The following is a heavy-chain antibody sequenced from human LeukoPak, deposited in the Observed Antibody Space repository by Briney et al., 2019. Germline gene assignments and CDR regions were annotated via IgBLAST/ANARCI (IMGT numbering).Heavy chain of an antibody. CDR2: INPNSGGT. D-gene: IGHD6-19*01. V-gene: IGHV1-2*02. Sequence: ASVKVSCKASGYTFTGYYMHWVRQAPGQGLEWMGWINPNSGGTNYAQKFQGRVTMTRDTSTSTAYMELSRLRSDDTAVYYCASLPYSSGWFDYWGQGTLVTVSS. J-gene: IGHJ4*02. CDR1: GYTFTGYY. CDR3: ASLPYSSGWFDY.